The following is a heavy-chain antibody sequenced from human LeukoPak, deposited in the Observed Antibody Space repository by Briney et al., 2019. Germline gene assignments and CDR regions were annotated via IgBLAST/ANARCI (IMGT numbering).Heavy chain of an antibody. CDR1: GYTFTSYN. D-gene: IGHD3-10*01. Sequence: ASVKVSCKASGYTFTSYNINWVRQATGQGLEWMGWMNPNSGNTGYAQKFQGRVTMTRNTSISTAYMELSSLRSDDTAVYYCARKYLYGSGKPHFDYWGQETLVTVSS. V-gene: IGHV1-8*01. J-gene: IGHJ4*02. CDR2: MNPNSGNT. CDR3: ARKYLYGSGKPHFDY.